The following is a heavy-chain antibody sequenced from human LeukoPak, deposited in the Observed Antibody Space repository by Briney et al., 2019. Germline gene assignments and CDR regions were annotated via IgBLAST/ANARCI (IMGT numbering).Heavy chain of an antibody. CDR1: GFTFSRYW. CDR3: ARVRSSGSPLDY. D-gene: IGHD3-10*01. CDR2: INSDGSDI. V-gene: IGHV3-74*01. Sequence: GGSLRLSCAASGFTFSRYWMHWVRQAPGRGLVWVSRINSDGSDISYADSVKGRFSISRDNAKNSLYLQLNSLAAEDTAVYYCARVRSSGSPLDYWGQGTLVTVSS. J-gene: IGHJ4*02.